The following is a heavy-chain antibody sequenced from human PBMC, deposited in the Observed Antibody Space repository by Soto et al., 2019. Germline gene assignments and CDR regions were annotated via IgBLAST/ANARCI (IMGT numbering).Heavy chain of an antibody. CDR2: ISPYSGDT. CDR3: AWAGTNPIFNH. V-gene: IGHV1-2*02. J-gene: IGHJ4*02. D-gene: IGHD3-3*01. Sequence: ASVKVSCKASENTFIGYYLHWVRQAPGQGLEWMGWISPYSGDTDSAQKFQGRVTLTRDTSTRTVYMELSRLTSDDTAVYYCAWAGTNPIFNHWGQGALVIVSS. CDR1: ENTFIGYY.